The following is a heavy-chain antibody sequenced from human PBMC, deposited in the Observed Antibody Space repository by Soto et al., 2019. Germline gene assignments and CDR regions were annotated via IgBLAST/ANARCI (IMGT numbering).Heavy chain of an antibody. CDR3: ARGLGGYCSSTSCYRGGYYYYYMDV. J-gene: IGHJ6*03. CDR1: GGSFSGYY. Sequence: SETLSLTCAVYGGSFSGYYWSWIRQPPGKGLEWIGEINHSGSTNYNPSLKSRVTISVETSKNQFSLKLSSVTAADTAVYYCARGLGGYCSSTSCYRGGYYYYYMDVWGKGTTVTVSS. D-gene: IGHD2-2*02. CDR2: INHSGST. V-gene: IGHV4-34*01.